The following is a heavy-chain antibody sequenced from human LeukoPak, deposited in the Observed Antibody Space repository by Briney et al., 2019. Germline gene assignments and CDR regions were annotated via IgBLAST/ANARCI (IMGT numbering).Heavy chain of an antibody. V-gene: IGHV3-30-3*01. D-gene: IGHD6-13*01. J-gene: IGHJ3*01. CDR1: GFTFSSYA. CDR3: ARGSSWNAFDL. Sequence: GGSLRLSCAASGFTFSSYAMHWVRQAPGKGLEWVAVISYDGSNKYYADSVKGRFTISRDNSKNTLYLQMNSLRAEDTAVYYCARGSSWNAFDLWGQGTLVTVSS. CDR2: ISYDGSNK.